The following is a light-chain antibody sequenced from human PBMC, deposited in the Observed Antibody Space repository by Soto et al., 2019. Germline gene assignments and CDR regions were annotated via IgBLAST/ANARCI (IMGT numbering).Light chain of an antibody. CDR1: QGIGNW. V-gene: IGKV1-12*01. CDR2: RAS. J-gene: IGKJ5*01. CDR3: QQANSFPIT. Sequence: DSPLTQSPSTLSGSVGDRVPGSCLASQGIGNWLAWYQQKPGKAPKLLIYRASHLHTGVPSRFSGSGSGTDFTLTINSLQPEDFATYYCQQANSFPITFGQGTRLEIK.